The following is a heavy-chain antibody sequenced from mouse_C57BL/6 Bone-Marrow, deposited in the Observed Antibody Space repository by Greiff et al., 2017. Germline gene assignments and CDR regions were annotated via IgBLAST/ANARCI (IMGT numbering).Heavy chain of an antibody. CDR3: ARRDGYYLYYFDY. D-gene: IGHD2-3*01. Sequence: EVHLVESGGDLVKPGGSLKLSCAASGFTFSSYGMSWVRQTPDKRLEWVATISSGGSYTYYPDSVKGRFTISRDNAKNTLYLQMSSLKSEDTAMYYCARRDGYYLYYFDYWGQGTTLTVSS. V-gene: IGHV5-6*01. J-gene: IGHJ2*01. CDR1: GFTFSSYG. CDR2: ISSGGSYT.